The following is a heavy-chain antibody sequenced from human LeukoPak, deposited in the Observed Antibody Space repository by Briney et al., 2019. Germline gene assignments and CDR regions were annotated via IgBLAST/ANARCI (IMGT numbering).Heavy chain of an antibody. V-gene: IGHV3-21*01. CDR1: GFTFSSYS. CDR2: ISTSSSYI. D-gene: IGHD3-3*01. Sequence: PGGSLRLSCAASGFTFSSYSMNWVRQAPGKGLERVSSISTSSSYIFYADSVKGRFTISRDNAKNSLYLQMNSLRAEDTAVYYCARAVFGGFGGVIPSFDYWGQGTLVTVSS. CDR3: ARAVFGGFGGVIPSFDY. J-gene: IGHJ4*02.